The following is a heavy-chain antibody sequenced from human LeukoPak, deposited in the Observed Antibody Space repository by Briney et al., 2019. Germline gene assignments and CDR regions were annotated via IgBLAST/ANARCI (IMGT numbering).Heavy chain of an antibody. D-gene: IGHD2-2*02. CDR2: ISGSGGST. J-gene: IGHJ4*02. CDR3: AKGRYCISTSCYTPFFDY. V-gene: IGHV3-23*01. CDR1: GFTFNDYA. Sequence: GGSLRLSCAASGFTFNDYAMNWVRQAPGKRLEWVSGISGSGGSTYYADSVQGRFTISRDNSKNTLYLQMNSLRAEDTAVYYCAKGRYCISTSCYTPFFDYWGQGTLVTVSS.